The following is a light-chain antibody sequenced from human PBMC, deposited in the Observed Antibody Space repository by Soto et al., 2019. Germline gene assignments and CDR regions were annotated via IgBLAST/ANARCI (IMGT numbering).Light chain of an antibody. CDR1: NNDIGGYES. CDR3: SSYTSSSLYV. J-gene: IGLJ1*01. Sequence: QSALTQPASVSGSPGQPITMSCTGTNNDIGGYESVSWYQQHAGRAPKLIIFDVSNRPSGVSGRVSGSKFGNTASLTISGLQAEDEADYYCSSYTSSSLYVFGTGTKLTVL. CDR2: DVS. V-gene: IGLV2-14*01.